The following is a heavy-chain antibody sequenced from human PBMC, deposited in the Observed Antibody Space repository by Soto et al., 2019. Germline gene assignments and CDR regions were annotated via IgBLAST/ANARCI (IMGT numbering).Heavy chain of an antibody. J-gene: IGHJ4*02. V-gene: IGHV4-34*01. D-gene: IGHD3-10*01. Sequence: ASETLSLTCAVYGGSFSGYYWSWIRQPPGKGLEWIGEINHSGSTNYNPSLKSRVTISVDTSKNQFSLKLSSVTAADTAVYYCARGVGYYGSGSYSEKGDYFDYWGQGTLVTVSS. CDR2: INHSGST. CDR3: ARGVGYYGSGSYSEKGDYFDY. CDR1: GGSFSGYY.